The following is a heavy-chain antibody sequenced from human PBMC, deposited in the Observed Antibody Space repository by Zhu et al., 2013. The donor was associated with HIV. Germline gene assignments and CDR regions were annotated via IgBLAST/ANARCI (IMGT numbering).Heavy chain of an antibody. D-gene: IGHD2-2*02. Sequence: QVQLVQSGAEVKKPGSSVKVSCKASGGTFSSYAISWVRQAPGQGLEWMGGIIPIFGTANYAQKFQGRVTITADESTSTAYMELSSLRSEDTAVYYCARGYCSSTSCYNGGFDYWGQGTLGHRLL. CDR1: GGTFSSYA. J-gene: IGHJ4*02. CDR2: IIPIFGTA. V-gene: IGHV1-69*01. CDR3: ARGYCSSTSCYNGGFDY.